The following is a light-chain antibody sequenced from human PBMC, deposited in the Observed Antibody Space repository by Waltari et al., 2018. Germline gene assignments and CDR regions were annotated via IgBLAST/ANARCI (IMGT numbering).Light chain of an antibody. CDR1: SGINVGTYR. CDR3: MIWHTSAWV. Sequence: QAVLTQPSSLSASPGASASLPCTLRSGINVGTYRLYWYPQKPGSRPQYLLRYKSDSDKQQASGGPSRFSAAKDASANAGILLISGLQSEDEADYYCMIWHTSAWVFGGGTKLTVL. J-gene: IGLJ3*02. CDR2: YKSDSDK. V-gene: IGLV5-45*03.